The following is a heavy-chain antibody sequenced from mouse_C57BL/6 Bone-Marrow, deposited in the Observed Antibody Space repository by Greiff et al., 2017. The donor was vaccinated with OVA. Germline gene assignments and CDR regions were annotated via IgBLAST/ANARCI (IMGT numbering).Heavy chain of an antibody. CDR1: GYTFTSYW. CDR2: IYPGSGST. V-gene: IGHV1-55*01. D-gene: IGHD2-4*01. CDR3: AKGYYDYDGAWFAN. Sequence: QVQLQQPGAELVKPGASVKMSCKASGYTFTSYWITWVKQRPGQGLEWIGDIYPGSGSTNYNEKFKSKATLTVDTSSSTAYMQLSSLTSEDSAVYYCAKGYYDYDGAWFANWGQGTLVTVSA. J-gene: IGHJ3*01.